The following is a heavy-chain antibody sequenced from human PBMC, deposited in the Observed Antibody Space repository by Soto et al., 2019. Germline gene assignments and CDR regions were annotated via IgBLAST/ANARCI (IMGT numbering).Heavy chain of an antibody. Sequence: GGSLRLSCAASGFTFSSYAMSWVRQAPGKGLEWVSGISGSGGSTYYADSVKGRFTISRDNSKNTLYLQMNSLRVEDTAVYYCEEGLTNLFAPWGPGTLVTVSS. CDR2: ISGSGGST. V-gene: IGHV3-23*01. CDR1: GFTFSSYA. D-gene: IGHD3-16*01. J-gene: IGHJ5*02. CDR3: EEGLTNLFAP.